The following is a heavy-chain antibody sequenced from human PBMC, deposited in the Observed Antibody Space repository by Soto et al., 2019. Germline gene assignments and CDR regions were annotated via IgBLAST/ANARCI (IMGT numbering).Heavy chain of an antibody. CDR2: VYYSGTT. V-gene: IGHV4-30-4*01. J-gene: IGHJ4*02. CDR3: VTVNLVGAAYYFDY. Sequence: SETLSLTCTVSGGSIRNGDYYWGWILQPPGKGLEWIGYVYYSGTTYSHPSLNSRVSISVDTSENQFSLRLTSVTAADTAVYYCVTVNLVGAAYYFDYWGPGTLVTVSS. D-gene: IGHD1-26*01. CDR1: GGSIRNGDYY.